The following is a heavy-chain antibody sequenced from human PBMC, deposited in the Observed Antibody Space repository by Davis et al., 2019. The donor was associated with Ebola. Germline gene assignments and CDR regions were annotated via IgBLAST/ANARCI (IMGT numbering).Heavy chain of an antibody. CDR2: IYYSGNT. D-gene: IGHD3-3*01. CDR3: ARDDDVRSGPFDS. CDR1: GGAVNSGGIY. Sequence: PSEILSLTCTVSGGAVNSGGIYWNWIRQHPGKGLEWIGYIYYSGNTYYDPSLRSRVTISLDTSKNEISLKLRSVTAADTAVYFCARDDDVRSGPFDSWGQGTLVTVSS. V-gene: IGHV4-31*03. J-gene: IGHJ5*01.